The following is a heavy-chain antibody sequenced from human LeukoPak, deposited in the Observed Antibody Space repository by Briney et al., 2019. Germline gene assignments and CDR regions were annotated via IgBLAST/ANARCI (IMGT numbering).Heavy chain of an antibody. Sequence: SVKVSCKASGGTFSSYAISWVRQAPGQGLEWMGRIIPIFGTANYAQKFQGRVTITTDESTSTAYMELSSLRSEDTAVYYCASLSSAYCGGDCLFDYWGQGTLVTVSS. J-gene: IGHJ4*02. D-gene: IGHD2-21*02. CDR1: GGTFSSYA. V-gene: IGHV1-69*05. CDR2: IIPIFGTA. CDR3: ASLSSAYCGGDCLFDY.